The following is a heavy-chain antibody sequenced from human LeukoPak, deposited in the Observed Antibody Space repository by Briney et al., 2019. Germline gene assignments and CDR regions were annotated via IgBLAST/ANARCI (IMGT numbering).Heavy chain of an antibody. Sequence: GSLRLSCVGSGFTFGTFSLNWVRQAPGKGLEWVGRIKSKTDGGTTDYAAPVKGRFTISRDDSKNTLYLQMNSLKTEDTAVYYCTTASFSYYDSNGYYLTFDYWGQGTLVTVSS. CDR1: GFTFGTFS. CDR3: TTASFSYYDSNGYYLTFDY. CDR2: IKSKTDGGTT. J-gene: IGHJ4*02. D-gene: IGHD3-22*01. V-gene: IGHV3-15*01.